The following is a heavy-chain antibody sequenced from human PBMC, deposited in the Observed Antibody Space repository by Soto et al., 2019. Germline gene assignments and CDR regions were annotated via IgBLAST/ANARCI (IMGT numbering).Heavy chain of an antibody. D-gene: IGHD5-12*01. V-gene: IGHV1-3*01. CDR2: INGGNGYT. CDR1: GYSFITYT. Sequence: WALVKVSCKASGYSFITYTMHWVRQAPGQRLEWMGWINGGNGYTRSAQTFQGRVTFTRDTSANTAYMELSSLRSEDTAVYYCARNRDGFIKRPYWFFDLWGRGTLVTVSS. CDR3: ARNRDGFIKRPYWFFDL. J-gene: IGHJ2*01.